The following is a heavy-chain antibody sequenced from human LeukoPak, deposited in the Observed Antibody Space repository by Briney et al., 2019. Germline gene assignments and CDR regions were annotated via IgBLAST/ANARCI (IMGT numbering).Heavy chain of an antibody. CDR2: ISTGSNYI. CDR1: GFTFSTHD. Sequence: PGGSLRLSCAASGFTFSTHDVNWVRQAPGKGLEWVSTISTGSNYIFYADSVKGRFTISRDDAKNSLYLQVNSLRAEDTAVYYCARGLPYNDAFDVWGQGTMVTVSS. CDR3: ARGLPYNDAFDV. J-gene: IGHJ3*01. V-gene: IGHV3-21*01. D-gene: IGHD4-11*01.